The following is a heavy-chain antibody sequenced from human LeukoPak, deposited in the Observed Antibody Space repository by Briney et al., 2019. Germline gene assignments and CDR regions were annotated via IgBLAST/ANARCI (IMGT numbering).Heavy chain of an antibody. D-gene: IGHD3-10*01. V-gene: IGHV4-59*10. CDR2: IYTSGST. CDR3: AALSSSGSYYFDY. CDR1: GGSFSGYY. J-gene: IGHJ4*02. Sequence: SETLSLTCAVYGGSFSGYYWSWIRQPPGKGLEWIGRIYTSGSTNYNPSLKSRVTISVDTSKNQFSLKLSSVTAADTAVYYCAALSSSGSYYFDYWGQGTLVTVSS.